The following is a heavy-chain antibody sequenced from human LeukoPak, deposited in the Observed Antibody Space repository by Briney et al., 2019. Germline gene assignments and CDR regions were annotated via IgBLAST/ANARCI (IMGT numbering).Heavy chain of an antibody. CDR2: TVAGYSET. V-gene: IGHV3-23*01. J-gene: IGHJ4*02. CDR3: VKDFCRGGNCPFPFFDS. CDR1: GFTISGHA. D-gene: IGHD4-23*01. Sequence: PGGSLRLSCVASGFTISGHAMSWVSQAPAKGLEWVSITVAGYSETHYADSVRGRFTISRDDSSNTLSLEMNSLRADDTGTYYCVKDFCRGGNCPFPFFDSWGQGTVVTVSS.